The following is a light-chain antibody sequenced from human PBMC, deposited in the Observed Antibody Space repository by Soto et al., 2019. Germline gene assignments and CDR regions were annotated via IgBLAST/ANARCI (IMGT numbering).Light chain of an antibody. CDR1: SSDVGGYNY. V-gene: IGLV2-14*03. CDR3: SSYTTGSPVV. Sequence: QSALTQPASVSGSPGQSITISCTGSSSDVGGYNYVSWYQQHHPGKAPKLMIYDVSNRPSGVSNRFSGSKSGNTASLTISGLQAEDEADYYCSSYTTGSPVVFGGGTKLPVL. J-gene: IGLJ2*01. CDR2: DVS.